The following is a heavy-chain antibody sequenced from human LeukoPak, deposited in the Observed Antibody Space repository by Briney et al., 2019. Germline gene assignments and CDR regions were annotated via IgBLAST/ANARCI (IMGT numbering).Heavy chain of an antibody. Sequence: GGSLRLSCATSGFTFSDHYMDWVRQAPGKGLEWVGRSRSKANSYTTEYAASVKGRFTISRDDSKNSLYLQMNSLKTEDTAVYYCARGYCSRTSCYLEYFYGMDVWGKGTTVTVSS. CDR3: ARGYCSRTSCYLEYFYGMDV. D-gene: IGHD2-2*01. CDR1: GFTFSDHY. J-gene: IGHJ6*04. CDR2: SRSKANSYTT. V-gene: IGHV3-72*01.